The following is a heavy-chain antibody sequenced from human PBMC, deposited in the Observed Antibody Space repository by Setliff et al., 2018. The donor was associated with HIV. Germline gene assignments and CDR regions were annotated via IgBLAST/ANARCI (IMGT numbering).Heavy chain of an antibody. Sequence: GGSLILSCAASGFTFSNAWMNWVRQAPGKGLEWVGHIKSKTDGGTTVYAAPVKGRFSISRDDSKNTLYLQMNSLQIEDTAVYYCTTLSGFDDSSGFYFDYYFDYWGPGTQVTVSS. CDR1: GFTFSNAW. CDR2: IKSKTDGGTT. D-gene: IGHD3-22*01. V-gene: IGHV3-15*01. CDR3: TTLSGFDDSSGFYFDYYFDY. J-gene: IGHJ4*02.